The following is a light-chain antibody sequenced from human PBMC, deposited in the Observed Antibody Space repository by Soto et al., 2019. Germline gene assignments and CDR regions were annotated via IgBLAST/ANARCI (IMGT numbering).Light chain of an antibody. V-gene: IGKV3-15*01. Sequence: QLTSALSVSPGETVTLPCRASLGISINLAWYQQRPGQAPRLLIYGASTRATGVPTRFSGSGSGTEFTLTISSLQSEDLAVYHCQHDNKLPQKFGQGAKVDIK. J-gene: IGKJ1*01. CDR3: QHDNKLPQK. CDR1: LGISIN. CDR2: GAS.